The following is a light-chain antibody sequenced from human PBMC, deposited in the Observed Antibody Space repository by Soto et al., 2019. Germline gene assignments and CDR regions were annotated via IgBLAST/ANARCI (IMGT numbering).Light chain of an antibody. CDR3: QQYGSSPFT. CDR1: QSVSSSY. J-gene: IGKJ3*01. CDR2: GAS. Sequence: ESMWTQSPGTLSMYPGERATLSCRASQSVSSSYSAWYQQKPGQAPRLLIYGASSRATGIPDRFSGSGSGTDFTLSISTLEHEDFAVYYCQQYGSSPFTFGPGTKVDIK. V-gene: IGKV3-20*01.